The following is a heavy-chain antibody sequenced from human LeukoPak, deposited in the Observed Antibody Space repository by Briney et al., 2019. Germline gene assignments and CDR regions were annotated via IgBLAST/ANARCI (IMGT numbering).Heavy chain of an antibody. D-gene: IGHD6-19*01. Sequence: ASVKVSCKASGYTLTSYGISWVRQAPGQGLEWMGWISAYNGNTNYAQKLQGRVTMTTDTSTSTAYMELRSLRSDDTAVYYCASYADSSGWFDYWGQETLVTVSS. CDR3: ASYADSSGWFDY. J-gene: IGHJ4*02. V-gene: IGHV1-18*01. CDR2: ISAYNGNT. CDR1: GYTLTSYG.